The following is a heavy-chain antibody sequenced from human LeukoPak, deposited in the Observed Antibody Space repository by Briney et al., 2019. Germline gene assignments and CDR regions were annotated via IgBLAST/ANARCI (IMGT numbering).Heavy chain of an antibody. D-gene: IGHD1-1*01. CDR1: RYTLTELS. CDR3: TTEDSDDGLDY. J-gene: IGHJ4*02. V-gene: IGHV1-24*01. CDR2: FDPEDGET. Sequence: ASVKVSCKVSRYTLTELSIHCVRQAPGKGLEWMGGFDPEDGETIYAQTFQGRVTMTEDTSTDTAYMELSSLRSEDTAVYYCTTEDSDDGLDYCGQATLVTVSS.